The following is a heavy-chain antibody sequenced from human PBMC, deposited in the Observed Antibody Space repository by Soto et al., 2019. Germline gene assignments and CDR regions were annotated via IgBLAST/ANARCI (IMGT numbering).Heavy chain of an antibody. D-gene: IGHD2-21*02. CDR3: ARSIVVVTALDY. Sequence: QVQLVQSGAEVKKHGASVKVSCKAYGCTFTSYAMHWVRQAPGQRLEWMGWINAGNGNTKYSQKFQGRVTITRDTSASTVYMELSSLRSEDTAVYYCARSIVVVTALDYWGQGTLVTVSS. V-gene: IGHV1-3*01. J-gene: IGHJ4*02. CDR2: INAGNGNT. CDR1: GCTFTSYA.